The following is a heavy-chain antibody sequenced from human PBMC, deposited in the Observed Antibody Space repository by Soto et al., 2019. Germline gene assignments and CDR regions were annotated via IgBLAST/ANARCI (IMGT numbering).Heavy chain of an antibody. J-gene: IGHJ3*02. Sequence: PSETLSLTCTVSGGSISSSSYYWGWIRQPPGKGLEWIGSIYYSGSTYYNPSLKSRVTISVDTSKNQFYLKLSSVTAADTSVYYCARQQGASYYYIWGSYRYTLDDAFDIWGQGTMVTVSS. V-gene: IGHV4-39*01. CDR1: GGSISSSSYY. CDR2: IYYSGST. D-gene: IGHD3-16*02. CDR3: ARQQGASYYYIWGSYRYTLDDAFDI.